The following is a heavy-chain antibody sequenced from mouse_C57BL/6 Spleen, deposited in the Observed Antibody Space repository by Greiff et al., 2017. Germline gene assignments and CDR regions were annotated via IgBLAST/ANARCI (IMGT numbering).Heavy chain of an antibody. Sequence: VQLQQPGTELVKPGASVKLSCKASGYNFTSYWMHWVKQRPGQGLEWIGNINPSNGGTNYNEKFKSKATLTVDKSSSTAYMQLSSLTSEYSAVYYCARDSLDGYFSWFAYWGQGTLVTVSA. J-gene: IGHJ3*01. CDR1: GYNFTSYW. CDR2: INPSNGGT. V-gene: IGHV1-53*01. CDR3: ARDSLDGYFSWFAY. D-gene: IGHD2-3*01.